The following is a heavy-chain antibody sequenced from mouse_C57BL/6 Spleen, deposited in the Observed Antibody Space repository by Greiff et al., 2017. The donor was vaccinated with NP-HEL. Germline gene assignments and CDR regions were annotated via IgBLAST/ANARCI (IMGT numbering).Heavy chain of an antibody. CDR2: IYIGNGYT. CDR3: ARRVYYGSSYAYWYFDV. D-gene: IGHD1-1*01. J-gene: IGHJ1*03. CDR1: GYTFTSYG. V-gene: IGHV1-58*01. Sequence: EVKLQQSGAELVRPGSSVKMSCKTSGYTFTSYGINWVKQRPGQGLEWIGYIYIGNGYTEYNEKFKGKATLTSDTSSSTAYMQLSSLTSEDSAIYFCARRVYYGSSYAYWYFDVWGTGTTVTVSS.